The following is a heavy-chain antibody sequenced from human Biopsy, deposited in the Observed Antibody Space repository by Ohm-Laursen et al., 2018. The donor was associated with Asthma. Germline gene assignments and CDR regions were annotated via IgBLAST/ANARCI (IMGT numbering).Heavy chain of an antibody. D-gene: IGHD3-9*01. CDR1: GYNFISFA. J-gene: IGHJ3*01. CDR2: VNTGNGDT. Sequence: AASVKVSCKASGYNFISFAIHWVRQAPGQRLEWMGWVNTGNGDTKYSQKFQGRVTITRDTSASTAYMELRSLRSEDTATYYCARTYYDSLTGQVKDVFGVWGQGTMVTVSS. CDR3: ARTYYDSLTGQVKDVFGV. V-gene: IGHV1-3*04.